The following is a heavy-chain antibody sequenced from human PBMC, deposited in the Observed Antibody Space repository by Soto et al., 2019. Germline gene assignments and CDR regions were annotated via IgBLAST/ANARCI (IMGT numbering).Heavy chain of an antibody. Sequence: QITLKESGPTLVKPTQTLTLTCTFSGFPLTTMGVGGGGIRRPQGKALEWLALIYWDEDKRYSPSLKSRLTITKDTSKNQVVLTMTNMDPVDTATYYCAHRRRGSYFDYWGQGTLVTVSS. D-gene: IGHD3-16*01. V-gene: IGHV2-5*02. CDR1: GFPLTTMGVG. CDR3: AHRRRGSYFDY. CDR2: IYWDEDK. J-gene: IGHJ4*02.